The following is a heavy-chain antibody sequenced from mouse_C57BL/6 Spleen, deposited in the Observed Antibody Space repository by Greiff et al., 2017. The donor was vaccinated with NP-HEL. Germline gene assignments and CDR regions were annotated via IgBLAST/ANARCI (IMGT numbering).Heavy chain of an antibody. CDR2: IDPSDSYT. CDR1: GYTFTSYW. V-gene: IGHV1-50*01. J-gene: IGHJ1*03. CDR3: AREGIKRYFDV. D-gene: IGHD2-4*01. Sequence: VQLQQPGAELVKPGASVKLSCKASGYTFTSYWMQWVKQRPGQGLEWIGEIDPSDSYTNYNQKFKGKATLTVDTSSSTAYMQLSSLTSEDSAVYYCAREGIKRYFDVWGTGTTVTVSS.